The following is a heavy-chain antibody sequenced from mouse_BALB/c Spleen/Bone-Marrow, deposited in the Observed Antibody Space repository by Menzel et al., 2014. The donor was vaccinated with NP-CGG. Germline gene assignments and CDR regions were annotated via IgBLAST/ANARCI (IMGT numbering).Heavy chain of an antibody. J-gene: IGHJ4*01. CDR3: AREATYAMDY. Sequence: EVKLVESGAELVKPGASVKLSCTASGFNIKDTYMHWVKQRPDQGLEWIGRIDPANGNTKSVPKFQGKATITADTSSNTTCLELSSLTSEETAVYYCAREATYAMDYWGQGTSVTVSS. V-gene: IGHV14-3*02. CDR1: GFNIKDTY. CDR2: IDPANGNT. D-gene: IGHD3-2*02.